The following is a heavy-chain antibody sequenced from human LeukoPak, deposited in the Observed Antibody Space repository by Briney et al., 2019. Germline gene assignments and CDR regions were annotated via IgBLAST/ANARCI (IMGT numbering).Heavy chain of an antibody. CDR1: GGSFSGYY. CDR2: INHSGST. CDR3: ARGRKSYYYYYMDV. J-gene: IGHJ6*03. V-gene: IGHV4-34*01. Sequence: PSETLSLTCAVYGGSFSGYYWSWIRQPPGKGLEWIGEINHSGSTNYNPSLKSRVTISVDTSKNLFSLKLSSVTAADTAVYYCARGRKSYYYYYMDVWGKGTTVTVSS.